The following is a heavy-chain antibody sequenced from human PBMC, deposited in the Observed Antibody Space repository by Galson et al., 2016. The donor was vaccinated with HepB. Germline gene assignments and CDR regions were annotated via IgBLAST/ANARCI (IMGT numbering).Heavy chain of an antibody. CDR1: GYTFTSYD. CDR2: MNPRTANT. D-gene: IGHD1-1*01. J-gene: IGHJ4*02. CDR3: SRGMGYTAAWFSEPDY. Sequence: SVKVSCKASGYTFTSYDINWVRQAPGQGFEWMGWMNPRTANTGIARKFQGRVTMTRSTSTSTAYMDLSSLRSDDTAVYYCSRGMGYTAAWFSEPDYWVQGTLVTVSS. V-gene: IGHV1-8*01.